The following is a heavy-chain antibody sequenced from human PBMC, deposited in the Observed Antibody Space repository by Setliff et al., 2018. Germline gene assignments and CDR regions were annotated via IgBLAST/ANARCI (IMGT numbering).Heavy chain of an antibody. Sequence: ASVKVSCKASGYTLSKYYMHWVRQAPGQGLEWMGIINPSGGLTKYAQKFQGRVTMTSDTSTNTVYLEVRSLRSDDTAVYYCARVWNYNFWSGYPRGLYDMDVWGKGTTVTVSS. CDR2: INPSGGLT. D-gene: IGHD3-3*01. V-gene: IGHV1-46*01. CDR1: GYTLSKYY. CDR3: ARVWNYNFWSGYPRGLYDMDV. J-gene: IGHJ6*03.